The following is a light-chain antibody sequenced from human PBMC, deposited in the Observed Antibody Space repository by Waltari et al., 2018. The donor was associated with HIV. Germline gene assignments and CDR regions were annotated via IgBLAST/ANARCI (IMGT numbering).Light chain of an antibody. CDR1: TSDVGGYKY. CDR3: SSYTSRNTRV. J-gene: IGLJ1*01. Sequence: QSALTQPASVSGSPGQSITISCTGPTSDVGGYKYVSWYQQHPDKAPKHVVYEVSNRPSGISIRFSGSKSGNTASLIISGLQAEDEADYYCSSYTSRNTRVFGTGTKVTVL. V-gene: IGLV2-14*01. CDR2: EVS.